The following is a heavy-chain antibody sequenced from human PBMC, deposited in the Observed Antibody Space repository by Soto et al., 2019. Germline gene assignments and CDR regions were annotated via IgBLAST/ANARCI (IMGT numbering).Heavy chain of an antibody. J-gene: IGHJ4*02. CDR1: GYSFTSTY. Sequence: QVQLVQSGAEVKKPGASVRISCRASGYSFTSTYVHWVRQVPGQGPEWMGIINPAGGTTYYAQKFQGRLTITSDTSTDTVFMDLNDLTSEDTAVYFCALKVVTYYDNWGQGTLLTVSS. CDR3: ALKVVTYYDN. CDR2: INPAGGTT. D-gene: IGHD2-21*02. V-gene: IGHV1-46*01.